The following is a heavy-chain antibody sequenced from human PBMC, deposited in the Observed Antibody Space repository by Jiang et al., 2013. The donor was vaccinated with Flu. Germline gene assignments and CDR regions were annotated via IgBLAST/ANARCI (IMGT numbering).Heavy chain of an antibody. CDR2: ITAYNGET. V-gene: IGHV1-18*01. J-gene: IGHJ4*02. CDR3: ARGPQFTMIPRGASLDY. D-gene: IGHD3-22*01. Sequence: SGAEVKKPGASVKLSCKASGYTFGTYGVTWVRQASGQGLEWMGWITAYNGETDYAQKVQGRVTMTTDTSTNTAYMELRSLRSDDTAVYYCARGPQFTMIPRGASLDYWGQGTLVTVS. CDR1: GYTFGTYG.